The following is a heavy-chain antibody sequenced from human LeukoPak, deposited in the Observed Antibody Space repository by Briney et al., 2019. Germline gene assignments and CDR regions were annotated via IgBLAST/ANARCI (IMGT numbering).Heavy chain of an antibody. CDR1: RFTFSNYW. Sequence: GGSLRLSCAASRFTFSNYWMTWVRQAPGKGLEWVANIKQDGSERYYVDSVRGRFTISRDNANNSLYLQMNSLRAEDTAVYYCARGDYYDSNSYFHHWGQGTLVTVFS. J-gene: IGHJ1*01. CDR2: IKQDGSER. CDR3: ARGDYYDSNSYFHH. D-gene: IGHD3-22*01. V-gene: IGHV3-7*01.